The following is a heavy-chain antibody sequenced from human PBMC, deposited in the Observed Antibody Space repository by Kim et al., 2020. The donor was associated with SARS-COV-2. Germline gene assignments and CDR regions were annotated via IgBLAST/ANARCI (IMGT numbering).Heavy chain of an antibody. D-gene: IGHD1-26*01. CDR3: AREEMNSGPDFHY. CDR2: TRDKTNRDTT. CDR1: GFTFSDYY. V-gene: IGHV3-72*01. J-gene: IGHJ4*01. Sequence: GGSLRLSCAASGFTFSDYYMNWVRQAPGRGLEWVGRTRDKTNRDTTDYAASVKDRFIISRDASKNSMYLQMNSLKMEDTAVYYCAREEMNSGPDFHYWG.